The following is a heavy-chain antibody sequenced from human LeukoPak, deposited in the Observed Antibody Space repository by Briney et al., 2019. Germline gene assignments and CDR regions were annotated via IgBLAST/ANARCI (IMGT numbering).Heavy chain of an antibody. CDR3: ARLWFGGQGDY. D-gene: IGHD3-10*01. CDR2: INPNSGGT. J-gene: IGHJ4*02. V-gene: IGHV1-2*02. Sequence: GGSLRLSCAASGFTFSSYAMHWVRQAPGQGLEWMGWINPNSGGTNYAQKFQGRVTMTRDTSISTAYMELSRLRSDDTAVYYCARLWFGGQGDYWGQGTLVTVSS. CDR1: GFTFSSYA.